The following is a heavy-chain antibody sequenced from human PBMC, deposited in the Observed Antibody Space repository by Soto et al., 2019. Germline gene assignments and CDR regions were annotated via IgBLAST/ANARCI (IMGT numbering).Heavy chain of an antibody. Sequence: QVQLVESGGGVVQPGRSLRLSCAASGFTFSSYGMHWVRQAPGKGLEWMAVIWYDGSNKYYADSVKGRFTISRDNSKNTLYLQMNSLRAEDTAVYYCARERGSGSSTDYWGQGTLVTVSS. D-gene: IGHD3-10*01. CDR3: ARERGSGSSTDY. J-gene: IGHJ4*02. CDR1: GFTFSSYG. CDR2: IWYDGSNK. V-gene: IGHV3-33*01.